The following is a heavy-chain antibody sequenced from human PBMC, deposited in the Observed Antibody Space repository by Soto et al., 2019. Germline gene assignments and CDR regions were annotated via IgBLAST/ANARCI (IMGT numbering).Heavy chain of an antibody. V-gene: IGHV3-11*03. D-gene: IGHD2-15*01. CDR3: ATGRQVRMADI. CDR1: GFTVSGYY. CDR2: ISSDSSRT. Sequence: QVQLLESGGGLVKPGGSLRLSCAASGFTVSGYYMGWIRQPPGKRLEWISYISSDSSRTNHADSVKGRFTISRDNAKNSLYLQMNSLRAEDTAVYFCATGRQVRMADIWGQGTMVTVSS. J-gene: IGHJ3*02.